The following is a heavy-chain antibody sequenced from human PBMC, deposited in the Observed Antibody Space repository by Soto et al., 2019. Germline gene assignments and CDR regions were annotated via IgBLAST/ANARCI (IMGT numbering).Heavy chain of an antibody. J-gene: IGHJ5*02. D-gene: IGHD3-3*01. CDR1: GLPFSDLY. V-gene: IGHV3-72*01. CDR2: IRNKANYYTT. Sequence: EVQVVESGGGLVQPGGSLRLSCAASGLPFSDLYIDWVRQAPGKGLEWVARIRNKANYYTTDYAASVKGRFTISRDDSKNSVYLQMNRLKTEDTAVYYCLIVGVTRTWGQGTLVSVSS. CDR3: LIVGVTRT.